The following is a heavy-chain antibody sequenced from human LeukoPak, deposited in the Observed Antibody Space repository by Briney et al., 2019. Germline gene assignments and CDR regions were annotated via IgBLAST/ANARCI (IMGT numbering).Heavy chain of an antibody. Sequence: PGGSLRLSCAASEFTFSSHSMNWVRQAPGKGLEWVSSISRSGGFIYYADSLKGRFTISRDNAKNSLYLQMNSLRAEDTAVYFCARSLKVSAALDVFDIWGQGTMVTVSS. CDR1: EFTFSSHS. CDR3: ARSLKVSAALDVFDI. D-gene: IGHD2-2*01. CDR2: ISRSGGFI. V-gene: IGHV3-21*01. J-gene: IGHJ3*02.